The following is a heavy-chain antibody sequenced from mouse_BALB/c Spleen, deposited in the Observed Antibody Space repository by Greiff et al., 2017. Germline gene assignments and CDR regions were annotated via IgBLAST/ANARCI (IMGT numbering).Heavy chain of an antibody. CDR3: ARHMGNYGNYDWYFDV. CDR1: GFTFSSYG. CDR2: ISSGGSYT. J-gene: IGHJ1*01. D-gene: IGHD2-1*01. Sequence: EVKLMESGGDLVKPGGSLKLSCAASGFTFSSYGMSWVRQTPDKRLEWVATISSGGSYTYYPDSVKGRFTISRDNAKNTLYLQMSSLKSEDTAMYYCARHMGNYGNYDWYFDVWGAGTTVTVSS. V-gene: IGHV5-6*01.